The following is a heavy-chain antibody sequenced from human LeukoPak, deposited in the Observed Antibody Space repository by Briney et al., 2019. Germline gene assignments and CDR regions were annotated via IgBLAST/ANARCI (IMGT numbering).Heavy chain of an antibody. CDR2: IYYSGST. J-gene: IGHJ6*03. CDR3: ASHVGGFMTGLYYYYYMDV. V-gene: IGHV4-39*07. Sequence: SETLSLTCTVSGGSISSSSYYWGWIRQPPGKGLEWIGSIYYSGSTYYNPSLKSRVTISVDTSKNQFSLKLSSVTAADTAVYYCASHVGGFMTGLYYYYYMDVWGKGTTVTVSS. D-gene: IGHD3-9*01. CDR1: GGSISSSSYY.